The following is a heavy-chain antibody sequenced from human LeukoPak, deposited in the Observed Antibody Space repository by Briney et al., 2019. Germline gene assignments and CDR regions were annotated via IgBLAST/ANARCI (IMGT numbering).Heavy chain of an antibody. CDR1: GGTFSSYA. Sequence: GASVKVSCKASGGTFSSYAISWVRQAPGQGPEWMGGIIPIFGTANYAQKFQGRVTITADESTSTAYMELSSLRSEDTAVYYCARGNNYDSSAYSWDYFDYWGQGTLVTVSS. J-gene: IGHJ4*02. CDR3: ARGNNYDSSAYSWDYFDY. V-gene: IGHV1-69*13. CDR2: IIPIFGTA. D-gene: IGHD3-22*01.